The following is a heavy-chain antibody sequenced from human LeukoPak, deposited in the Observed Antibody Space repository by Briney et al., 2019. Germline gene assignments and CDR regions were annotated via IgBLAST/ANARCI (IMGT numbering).Heavy chain of an antibody. J-gene: IGHJ4*02. CDR1: GGSFSGYY. CDR3: ARRNRWLAPGLVDS. V-gene: IGHV4-34*01. CDR2: INHSGST. Sequence: PSETLSLTCAVYGGSFSGYYWSWIRQPPGKGLEWIGEINHSGSTNYNPSLKSRVTISVDTSKNQFSLKLSSVTAADTAVYYCARRNRWLAPGLVDSWGQGPLVPVSS. D-gene: IGHD6-19*01.